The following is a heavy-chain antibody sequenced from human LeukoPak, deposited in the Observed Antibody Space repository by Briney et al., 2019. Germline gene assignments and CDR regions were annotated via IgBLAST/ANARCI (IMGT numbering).Heavy chain of an antibody. CDR3: ARDIVVVPAAITLRYYYYGMDV. V-gene: IGHV3-30-3*01. CDR1: GFTFSSYA. CDR2: ISYDGSNK. J-gene: IGHJ6*02. D-gene: IGHD2-2*02. Sequence: PGGSLRLSCAASGFTFSSYAMHWVRQAPGKGLEWVAVISYDGSNKYYADSVKGRFTISRDNSKNTLYLQMNSLRAEDTAVYYCARDIVVVPAAITLRYYYYGMDVWGQGTTVTVSS.